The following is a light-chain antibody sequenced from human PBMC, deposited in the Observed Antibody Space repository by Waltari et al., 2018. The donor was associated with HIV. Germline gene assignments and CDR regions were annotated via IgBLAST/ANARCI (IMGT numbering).Light chain of an antibody. J-gene: IGLJ2*01. Sequence: QSVLTQPPSVSAAPGQKVTISCSGGSSNVGASYVTWYQQLPGAAPKLLIFDDAQRPSGIPDRFAGSKSGTSATLGITGLQTGDEADYYCATWDNRLTTVLFGGGTKLTVL. V-gene: IGLV1-51*01. CDR1: SSNVGASY. CDR3: ATWDNRLTTVL. CDR2: DDA.